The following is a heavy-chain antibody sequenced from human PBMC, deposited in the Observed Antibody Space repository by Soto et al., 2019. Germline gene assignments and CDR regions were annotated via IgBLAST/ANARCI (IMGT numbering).Heavy chain of an antibody. D-gene: IGHD3-22*01. J-gene: IGHJ4*02. CDR1: GYTFTSYA. CDR2: INAGNGNT. CDR3: ARDSSGYNTRPFDC. V-gene: IGHV1-3*05. Sequence: QVQLVQSGAEEKKPGASVKVSCKASGYTFTSYAMHWVRQAPGQRLEWMGWINAGNGNTKYSQKFQGRVTITRDTSASTTYLELSSLRSEDTAVYYCARDSSGYNTRPFDCWGQGTLVTVSS.